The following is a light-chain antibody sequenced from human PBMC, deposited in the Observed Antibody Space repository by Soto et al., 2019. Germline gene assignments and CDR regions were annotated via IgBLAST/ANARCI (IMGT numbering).Light chain of an antibody. CDR2: GAS. J-gene: IGKJ1*01. V-gene: IGKV3-20*01. CDR3: QQYSSYSAWT. CDR1: QSVSSSY. Sequence: EIVLTQSPGTLSLSPGERATLSCRASQSVSSSYLAWYQQKPGQAPRLLIYGASSRATGIPDRFSGSGSGTDFTLTISRLEPEDFATYYCQQYSSYSAWTFGEGTKVEIK.